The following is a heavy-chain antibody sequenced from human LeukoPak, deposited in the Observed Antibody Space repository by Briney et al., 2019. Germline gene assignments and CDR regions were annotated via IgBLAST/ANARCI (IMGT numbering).Heavy chain of an antibody. CDR1: GGSISSYH. V-gene: IGHV4-59*01. J-gene: IGHJ5*02. CDR3: ARAIAAAGSFNWFDP. D-gene: IGHD6-13*01. CDR2: IYYSGST. Sequence: SETLSLTCTVSGGSISSYHWSWIRQPPGKGPEWIGYIYYSGSTNYNPSLKSRVTISVDTSKNQFSLKLSSVTAADTAVYYCARAIAAAGSFNWFDPGGQGTPVTVSS.